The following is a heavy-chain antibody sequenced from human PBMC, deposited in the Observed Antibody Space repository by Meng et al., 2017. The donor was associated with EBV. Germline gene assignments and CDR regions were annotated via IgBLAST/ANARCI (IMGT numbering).Heavy chain of an antibody. Sequence: EVQLEESGVGLVKPGESLRLSWSASGFTLRSYSMNWVRLAPGKGLEWVSSISSNSIDIYYADLVKGRFTISRDNAKNSLFLQMNSLRAEDTAVYYCARDRTSNRFDYWGQGTLVTVSS. CDR1: GFTLRSYS. CDR2: ISSNSIDI. J-gene: IGHJ4*02. D-gene: IGHD2-8*01. V-gene: IGHV3-21*01. CDR3: ARDRTSNRFDY.